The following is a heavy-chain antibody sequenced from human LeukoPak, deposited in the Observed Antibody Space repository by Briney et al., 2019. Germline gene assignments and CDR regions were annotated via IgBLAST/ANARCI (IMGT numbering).Heavy chain of an antibody. V-gene: IGHV3-74*01. CDR2: INSDGSST. CDR3: AKVGIAVADHFDY. J-gene: IGHJ4*02. Sequence: GGSLRLSCAASGFTFSSYWMHWVRQAPGKGLVWVSRINSDGSSTSYADSVKGRFTISRDNAKNTLYLQMNSLRAEDTAVYYCAKVGIAVADHFDYWGQGTLVTVSS. D-gene: IGHD6-19*01. CDR1: GFTFSSYW.